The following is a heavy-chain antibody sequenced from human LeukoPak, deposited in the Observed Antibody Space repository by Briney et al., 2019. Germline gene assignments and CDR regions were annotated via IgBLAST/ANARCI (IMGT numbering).Heavy chain of an antibody. V-gene: IGHV3-21*01. Sequence: GGSLRLSCAASGFTFSDYGMTWVRQAPGKGLEWVSCISSDSSYIYYADSLKGRFTISRDNAKNSLYLQMNSLRVDDMAVYYCAINHRDGYSELGYWGQGTLVTVSS. J-gene: IGHJ4*02. CDR3: AINHRDGYSELGY. CDR1: GFTFSDYG. D-gene: IGHD5-24*01. CDR2: ISSDSSYI.